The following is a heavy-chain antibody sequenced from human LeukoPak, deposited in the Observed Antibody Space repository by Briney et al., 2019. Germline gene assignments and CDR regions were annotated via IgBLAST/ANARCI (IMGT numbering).Heavy chain of an antibody. CDR1: GFTFSSYA. CDR2: ISSSGGTT. D-gene: IGHD2-15*01. J-gene: IGHJ4*02. CDR3: ARTGRYCSGGNCYGGYYFDY. V-gene: IGHV3-23*01. Sequence: GGSLRLSCAASGFTFSSYAMRWVRQAPGKGLEWVSAISSSGGTTYYADFVKGRFTISRDNSKNTLYLQMNSLRAEDTAVYYCARTGRYCSGGNCYGGYYFDYWGQGTLVTVS.